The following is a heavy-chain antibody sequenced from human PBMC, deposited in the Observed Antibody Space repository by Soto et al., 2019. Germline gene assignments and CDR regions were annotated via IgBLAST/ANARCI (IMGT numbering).Heavy chain of an antibody. Sequence: PGGSLRLSCAASGFTFSSYWIHWVRQAPGKGLVWVARINGDGSSTAYADSVKGRFTISRDNAKNMLYLQVNSLRVEDTAVYYCAKVIWKPPSGGDYWGQGTLVTVFS. CDR3: AKVIWKPPSGGDY. CDR1: GFTFSSYW. CDR2: INGDGSST. D-gene: IGHD1-1*01. J-gene: IGHJ4*02. V-gene: IGHV3-74*03.